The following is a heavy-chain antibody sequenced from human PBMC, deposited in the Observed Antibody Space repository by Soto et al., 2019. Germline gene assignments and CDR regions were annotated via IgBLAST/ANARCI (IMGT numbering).Heavy chain of an antibody. V-gene: IGHV3-23*01. CDR3: AKQGTNTYRGMDV. Sequence: GVLRLSCAASGFTFSSYAMSWVRQAPGKGLEWVSAISGSGGSTYYADSVKGRFTISRDNSKNTLYLQMNSLRAEDTAVYYCAKQGTNTYRGMDVWGQGTTVTVSS. D-gene: IGHD2-2*01. CDR1: GFTFSSYA. J-gene: IGHJ6*02. CDR2: ISGSGGST.